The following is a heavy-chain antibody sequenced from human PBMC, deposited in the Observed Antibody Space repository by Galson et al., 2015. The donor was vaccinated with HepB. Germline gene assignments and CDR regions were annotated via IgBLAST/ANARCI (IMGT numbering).Heavy chain of an antibody. V-gene: IGHV3-11*01. J-gene: IGHJ6*03. D-gene: IGHD3-3*01. Sequence: SLRLSCAASGFTFSDYHMSWIRQAPGKGLEWVSYISSSGSTIYYADSVKGRFTISRDNAKNSLYLQMNSLRAEDTAVYYCAGDFWSGYRYYYMDVWGKGTTVTVSS. CDR2: ISSSGSTI. CDR1: GFTFSDYH. CDR3: AGDFWSGYRYYYMDV.